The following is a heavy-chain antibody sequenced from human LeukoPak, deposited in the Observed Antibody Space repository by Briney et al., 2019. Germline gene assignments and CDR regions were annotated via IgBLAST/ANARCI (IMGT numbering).Heavy chain of an antibody. D-gene: IGHD3-3*01. CDR2: IDPSDSYT. J-gene: IGHJ6*04. CDR3: ARDPLLGTETTILSYYYGRDV. V-gene: IGHV5-10-1*01. CDR1: GYSFTSYW. Sequence: GESLKISCKGSGYSFTSYWISWVRQMPGKGLEWMGRIDPSDSYTNYSPSFQGHVTISADKSISTAYLQWSSLKASDTAMYYWARDPLLGTETTILSYYYGRDVGGKGTTVTVPS.